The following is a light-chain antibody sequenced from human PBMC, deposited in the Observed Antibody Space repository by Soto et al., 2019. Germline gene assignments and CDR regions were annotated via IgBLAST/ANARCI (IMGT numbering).Light chain of an antibody. CDR3: SSHGGSNNPYV. CDR1: SSDIGGYNF. V-gene: IGLV2-8*01. CDR2: DVT. Sequence: QSALTQPPSASGSAGESVAISCTGTSSDIGGYNFVSWYQQHPGKAPKLMIYDVTKRPSGVPDRFSGSKSGNTATLIVSGLQAEDEADYYCSSHGGSNNPYVFGPGTKLTV. J-gene: IGLJ1*01.